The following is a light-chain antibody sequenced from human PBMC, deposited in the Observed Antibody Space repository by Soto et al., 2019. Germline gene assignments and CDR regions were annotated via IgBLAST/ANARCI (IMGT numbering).Light chain of an antibody. V-gene: IGLV2-14*03. Sequence: QSALTQPASVSGSPGQSITIFCTGTISDIGGFNFVSWYQQHPGKVPKLLIYDVTYRPSGVSDRFSGSKSGNTASLTITGLQAEDEADYYCNSFRLGDTELVFGGGTKLPVL. CDR1: ISDIGGFNF. CDR2: DVT. J-gene: IGLJ2*01. CDR3: NSFRLGDTELV.